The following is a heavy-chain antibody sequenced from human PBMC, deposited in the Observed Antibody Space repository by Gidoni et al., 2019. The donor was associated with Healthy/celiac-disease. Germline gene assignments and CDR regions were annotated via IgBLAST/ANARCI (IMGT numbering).Heavy chain of an antibody. Sequence: QLQLQESAPGLVKPSETLSLTCTVSGGSISSSRYYWGWIRQPPGKGLEWIGSIYYSGSTYYNPSLKSRVTISVDTSKNQFSLKLSSVTAADTAVYYCARHLLGYCSSTSCYLDNWFDPWGQGTLVTVSS. CDR3: ARHLLGYCSSTSCYLDNWFDP. D-gene: IGHD2-2*01. J-gene: IGHJ5*02. CDR2: IYYSGST. V-gene: IGHV4-39*01. CDR1: GGSISSSRYY.